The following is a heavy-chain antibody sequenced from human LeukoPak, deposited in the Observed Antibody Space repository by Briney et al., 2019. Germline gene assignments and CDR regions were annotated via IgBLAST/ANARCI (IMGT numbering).Heavy chain of an antibody. Sequence: PSETLSLTCAVYGGSFSGYYWSWIRQPPGKGLEWIGEINHSGSTNYNPSLKSRVTISVDTSKNQFSLKLSSVTAADTAVYYCARGSSYCGGDCYSWFDPWGQGTLVTVSS. CDR3: ARGSSYCGGDCYSWFDP. CDR2: INHSGST. J-gene: IGHJ5*02. V-gene: IGHV4-34*01. D-gene: IGHD2-21*02. CDR1: GGSFSGYY.